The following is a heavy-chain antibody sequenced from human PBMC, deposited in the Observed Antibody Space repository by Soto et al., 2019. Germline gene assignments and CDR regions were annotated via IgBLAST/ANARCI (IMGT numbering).Heavy chain of an antibody. Sequence: SETLSLTCTVSGYSISSDYYWGWIRQPPGKGLEWIASIYHSVSTFYNPSLRSRVTISIDTSKNQFSLRLTAVTAADTAMYYCARNAYYASGSRKLSDAWGQGTLVTVSS. CDR3: ARNAYYASGSRKLSDA. CDR2: IYHSVST. D-gene: IGHD3-10*01. CDR1: GYSISSDYY. J-gene: IGHJ5*02. V-gene: IGHV4-38-2*02.